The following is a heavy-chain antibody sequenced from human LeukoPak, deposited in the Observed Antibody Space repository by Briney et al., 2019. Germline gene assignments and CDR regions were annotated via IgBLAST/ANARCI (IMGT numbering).Heavy chain of an antibody. CDR3: AGIPAAAGNWFDP. CDR1: GFTFSNAW. Sequence: PGGSLRLSCAASGFTFSNAWMNWVRQAPGKGPEWVSSISSSSSYIYYADSVKGRFTISRDNAKNSLYLQMNSLRAEDTAVYYCAGIPAAAGNWFDPWGQGTLVTVSS. CDR2: ISSSSSYI. J-gene: IGHJ5*02. V-gene: IGHV3-21*01. D-gene: IGHD6-13*01.